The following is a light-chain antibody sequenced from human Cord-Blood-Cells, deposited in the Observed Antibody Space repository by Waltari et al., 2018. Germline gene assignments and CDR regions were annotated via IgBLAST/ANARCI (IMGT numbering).Light chain of an antibody. CDR2: EGS. Sequence: QSALTQPASVSGSPGQSITISCTGTSSDVGSYNLVSWYQQHPGKAPKLMIYEGSKRPSGVSNRFSGSKSGNTASLTMSGLQAEDEADYYCCSYAGSSTCVFGGGTKLTVL. CDR3: CSYAGSSTCV. CDR1: SSDVGSYNL. V-gene: IGLV2-23*01. J-gene: IGLJ3*02.